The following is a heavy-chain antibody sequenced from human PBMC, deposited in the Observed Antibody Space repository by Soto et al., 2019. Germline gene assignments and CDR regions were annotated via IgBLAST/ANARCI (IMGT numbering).Heavy chain of an antibody. V-gene: IGHV4-31*03. Sequence: QVQLQESGPGLVKPSQTLSLTCTVSGGSISSGGYYWYWIRQHPGKGLEWIGYIYYSGTTYYNPSLKGRVTISVDTSKNQFCLKRSSVTAADTAVDYRAASCVACGGFNYYGMDVWGEGTTVTVSS. CDR1: GGSISSGGYY. CDR2: IYYSGTT. D-gene: IGHD2-21*01. CDR3: AASCVACGGFNYYGMDV. J-gene: IGHJ6*04.